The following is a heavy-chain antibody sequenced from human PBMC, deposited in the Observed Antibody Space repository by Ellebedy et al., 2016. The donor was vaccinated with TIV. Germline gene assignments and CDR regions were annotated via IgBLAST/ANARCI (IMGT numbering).Heavy chain of an antibody. D-gene: IGHD7-27*01. Sequence: PGGSLRLSCAASGFTFSIYAMHWVRQAPGKGLEWVAVISHDGSNTYYADSVKGRFIISRDNSKNTLSLQMNSLRPEDTALYYWARGTGELGWFFDLWGRGTLVTVSS. CDR3: ARGTGELGWFFDL. J-gene: IGHJ2*01. CDR1: GFTFSIYA. CDR2: ISHDGSNT. V-gene: IGHV3-30*04.